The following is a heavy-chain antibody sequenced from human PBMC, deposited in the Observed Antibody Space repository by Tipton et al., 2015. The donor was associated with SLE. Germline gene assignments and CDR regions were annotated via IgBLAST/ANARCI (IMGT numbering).Heavy chain of an antibody. Sequence: TLSLTCTVSGDSIATHYWSWIRQPPGKGLDWIGYVYYSGSTNYNPSLKSRVTISVDTSKNQFSLKLSSVTAADTAVYYCARGLRSYSNYYYYYMDVWGKGTTVTVSS. D-gene: IGHD1-26*01. CDR2: VYYSGST. CDR1: GDSIATHY. CDR3: ARGLRSYSNYYYYYMDV. J-gene: IGHJ6*03. V-gene: IGHV4-59*11.